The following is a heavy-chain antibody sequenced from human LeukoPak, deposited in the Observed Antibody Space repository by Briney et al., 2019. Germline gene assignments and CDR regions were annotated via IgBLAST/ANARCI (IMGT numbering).Heavy chain of an antibody. CDR3: ARTPPRPGYSSSWYKRDTGYNWFDP. V-gene: IGHV4-34*01. Sequence: PSETLSLTCAVYGGSFSGYYWSWIRQPPGKGLEWIGEINHSGSTNYNPSLKSRVTISVDTSKNQFSLKLSSVTAADTAVYYCARTPPRPGYSSSWYKRDTGYNWFDPWGQGTLVTVSS. CDR2: INHSGST. CDR1: GGSFSGYY. J-gene: IGHJ5*02. D-gene: IGHD6-13*01.